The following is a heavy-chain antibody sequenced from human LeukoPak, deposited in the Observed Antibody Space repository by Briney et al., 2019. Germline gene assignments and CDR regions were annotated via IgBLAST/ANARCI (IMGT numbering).Heavy chain of an antibody. D-gene: IGHD1-7*01. CDR3: ARLITGTTTAFDI. Sequence: SETLSLTCSVSGGSISGYYWTWIRQPAGKGLEWIGRVYISGSTHYNPSLKTRLTMSVDTSKNQFSLKLSSVTAADTAVYYCARLITGTTTAFDIWGQGTMVTVSS. J-gene: IGHJ3*02. CDR1: GGSISGYY. V-gene: IGHV4-4*07. CDR2: VYISGST.